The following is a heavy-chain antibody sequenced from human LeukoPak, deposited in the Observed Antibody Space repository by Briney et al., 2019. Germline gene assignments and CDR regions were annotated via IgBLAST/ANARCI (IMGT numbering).Heavy chain of an antibody. CDR1: GFTFRDYY. V-gene: IGHV3-11*04. CDR3: ARQAIAVAGTLGSYYFDY. Sequence: GGSLRLSCAASGFTFRDYYMSWIRQAPGKGLEWVSYISSSGSTIYYADSVKGRFTISRDNAKNSLYLQMNSLRAEDTAVYYCARQAIAVAGTLGSYYFDYWGQGTLVTVSS. J-gene: IGHJ4*02. D-gene: IGHD6-19*01. CDR2: ISSSGSTI.